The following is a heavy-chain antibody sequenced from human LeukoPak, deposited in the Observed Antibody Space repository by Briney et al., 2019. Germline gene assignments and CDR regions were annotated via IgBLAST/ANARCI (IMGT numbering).Heavy chain of an antibody. Sequence: GGSLRLSCADSGFTFSSYAMHWVRQAPGKGLEWVAVISYDGGNKYYADSVKGRFTISRDNSKNTLYLQMNSLRAEDTAVYYCARSLVGATWKYFQHWGQGTLVTVSS. CDR3: ARSLVGATWKYFQH. D-gene: IGHD1-26*01. CDR2: ISYDGGNK. V-gene: IGHV3-30*04. J-gene: IGHJ1*01. CDR1: GFTFSSYA.